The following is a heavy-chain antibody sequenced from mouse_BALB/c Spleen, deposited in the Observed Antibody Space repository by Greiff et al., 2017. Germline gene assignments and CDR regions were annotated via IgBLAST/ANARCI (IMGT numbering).Heavy chain of an antibody. D-gene: IGHD2-4*01. J-gene: IGHJ3*01. V-gene: IGHV2-9*02. CDR2: IWAGGST. CDR3: ARGIYYDRFAY. Sequence: QVQLQQSGPGLVAPSQSLSITCTVSGFSLTSYSVHWVRQPPGKGLEWLGVIWAGGSTNYNSALMSRLSISKDNSKSQVFLKMNSLQTDDTAMYYCARGIYYDRFAYWGQGTLVTVSA. CDR1: GFSLTSYS.